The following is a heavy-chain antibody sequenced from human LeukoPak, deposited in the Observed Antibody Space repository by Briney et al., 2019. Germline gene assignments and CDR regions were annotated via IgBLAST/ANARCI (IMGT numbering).Heavy chain of an antibody. D-gene: IGHD3-10*02. CDR1: GGSISSYY. CDR3: ARVRCCSGSYYSGAFDI. Sequence: PSETLSLTCTVSGGSISSYYWSWIRQPPGKGLEGIGYIYYGGSTNYTPSLKSRVTISVDTSKNQFSLKLSSVTAADTAVYYCARVRCCSGSYYSGAFDIWGQGTMVAVSS. V-gene: IGHV4-59*01. J-gene: IGHJ3*02. CDR2: IYYGGST.